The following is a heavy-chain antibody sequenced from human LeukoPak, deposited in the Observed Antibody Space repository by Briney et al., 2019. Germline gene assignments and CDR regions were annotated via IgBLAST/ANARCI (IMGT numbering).Heavy chain of an antibody. CDR2: ISHSGCT. J-gene: IGHJ5*02. V-gene: IGHV4-38-2*02. Sequence: SETLSLTCTVSGYPISSGYYWGWIRQPPGKGLEWIGSISHSGCTFYSPSLRSRITIPLDTSKNLFPLKLSPVAAADTAVYYCAREWAAVGRADDRWGKGTLVTV. D-gene: IGHD6-13*01. CDR1: GYPISSGYY. CDR3: AREWAAVGRADDR.